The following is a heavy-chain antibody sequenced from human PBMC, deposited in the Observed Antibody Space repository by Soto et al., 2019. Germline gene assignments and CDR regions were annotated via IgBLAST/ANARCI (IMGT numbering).Heavy chain of an antibody. CDR3: AKVRYSSPMGYYYGMDV. D-gene: IGHD6-19*01. J-gene: IGHJ6*02. CDR1: RVAFSKFI. CDR2: IIPIFGTA. Sequence: QAQLEQSGGEVKKPGSSVKVSCKASRVAFSKFIVTWVRQAPGLGLEWVGGIIPIFGTANYAQKFQGRVTITTDESTSTSYMEVNNLRSEDTAVYYCAKVRYSSPMGYYYGMDVWCQGTTGTVS. V-gene: IGHV1-69*05.